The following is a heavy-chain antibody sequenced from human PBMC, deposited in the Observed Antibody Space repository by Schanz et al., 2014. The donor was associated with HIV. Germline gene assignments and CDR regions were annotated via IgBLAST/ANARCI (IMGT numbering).Heavy chain of an antibody. J-gene: IGHJ4*02. CDR3: TRRDAYNYGL. Sequence: EVQLVESGGGLVQPGRSLRLSCAASGFTFDDYAMYWVRQAPGKGLEWVSGISWNSGSINYADSVKGRFTISRDNSKNTAYLQMNSLRTEDTAVYYCTRRDAYNYGLWGQGTLVTVSS. V-gene: IGHV3-9*01. D-gene: IGHD3-16*01. CDR2: ISWNSGSI. CDR1: GFTFDDYA.